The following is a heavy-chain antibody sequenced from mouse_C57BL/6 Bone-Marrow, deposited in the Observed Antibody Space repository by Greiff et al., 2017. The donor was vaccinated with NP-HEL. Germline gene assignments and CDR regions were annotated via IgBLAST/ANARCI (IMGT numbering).Heavy chain of an antibody. V-gene: IGHV1-9*01. CDR2: ILPGSGST. D-gene: IGHD1-1*01. CDR3: ARWEYYGSSWDAMDY. CDR1: GYTFTGYW. Sequence: QVQLQQSGAELMKPGASVKLSCKATGYTFTGYWIEWVKQRPGHGLEWIGEILPGSGSTNYNEKFKGKATFTADTSSNTAYMQISSLTTEDSAIYYCARWEYYGSSWDAMDYWGQGTSVTVSS. J-gene: IGHJ4*01.